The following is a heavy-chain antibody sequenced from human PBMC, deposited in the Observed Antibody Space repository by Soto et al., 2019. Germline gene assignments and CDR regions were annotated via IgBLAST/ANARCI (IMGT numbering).Heavy chain of an antibody. V-gene: IGHV4-59*08. D-gene: IGHD6-13*01. J-gene: IGHJ5*02. CDR3: AVAAAGTGWFDP. CDR2: IYYSGST. Sequence: SETLSLTCTVSDGSISSYYWSWIRQPPGKGLEWIGYIYYSGSTNYNPSLKSRVTISVDTSKNQFSLKLSSVTAADTAVYYCAVAAAGTGWFDPWGQGTLVNVSS. CDR1: DGSISSYY.